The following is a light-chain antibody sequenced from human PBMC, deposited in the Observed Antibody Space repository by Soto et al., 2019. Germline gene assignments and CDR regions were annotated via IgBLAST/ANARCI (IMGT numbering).Light chain of an antibody. CDR2: DAS. V-gene: IGKV3-11*01. CDR3: QQRKNWQVT. Sequence: EIVLTQSPVTLSLSPGERATLSCRASQSIGNYLAWYQQKPGQAPRLLIYDASNRATGIPARFTGSGSETDFTLPSSSLEPEDFAVYYCQQRKNWQVTFGQGTRLEIK. CDR1: QSIGNY. J-gene: IGKJ5*01.